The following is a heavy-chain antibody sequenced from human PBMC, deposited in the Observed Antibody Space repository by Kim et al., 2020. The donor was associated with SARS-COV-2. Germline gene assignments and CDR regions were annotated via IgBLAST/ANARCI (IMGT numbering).Heavy chain of an antibody. CDR3: ARGRSLRYFDWLYLFYFDY. D-gene: IGHD3-9*01. J-gene: IGHJ4*02. V-gene: IGHV4-34*01. Sequence: KSRVTISVDTSKNQFSLKLSSVTAADTAVYYCARGRSLRYFDWLYLFYFDYWGQGTLVTVSS.